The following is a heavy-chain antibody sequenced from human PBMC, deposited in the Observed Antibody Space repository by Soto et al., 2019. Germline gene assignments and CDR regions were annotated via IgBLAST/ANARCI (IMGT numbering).Heavy chain of an antibody. J-gene: IGHJ4*02. CDR1: GGSISSSSYY. D-gene: IGHD7-27*01. CDR2: IYYSGST. CDR3: ARHRATSWGSFDY. Sequence: SETLSLTCTVSGGSISSSSYYWGWIRQPPGKGLEWIGGIYYSGSTYYNPSLKSRLTISVDTSKNQFSRKLGSVTAADTAVYYCARHRATSWGSFDYWGQGTLVTVSS. V-gene: IGHV4-39*01.